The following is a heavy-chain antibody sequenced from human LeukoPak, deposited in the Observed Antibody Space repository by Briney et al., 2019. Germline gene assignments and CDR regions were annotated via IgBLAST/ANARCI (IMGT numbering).Heavy chain of an antibody. CDR1: GFTFSSYW. CDR2: IDSDGSSA. Sequence: GGSLRLSCAASGFTFSSYWMHWVRQAPGKGLVWVSRIDSDGSSARYADSVKGRFTNSRDNAKDTLYLQMNSLRDEDTAVYYCARDTMLGMGNPWGQGTLVTVSS. D-gene: IGHD3-10*02. J-gene: IGHJ5*02. V-gene: IGHV3-74*01. CDR3: ARDTMLGMGNP.